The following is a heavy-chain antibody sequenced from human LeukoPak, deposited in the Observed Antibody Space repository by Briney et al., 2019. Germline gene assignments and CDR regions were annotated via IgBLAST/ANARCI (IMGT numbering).Heavy chain of an antibody. CDR3: AKDSPQHDAFDI. J-gene: IGHJ3*02. V-gene: IGHV3-30*04. Sequence: GGSLRLSCAASGFTFSSYAMHWVRQAPGKGLEWVAVISYDGSNKYYADSVKGRFTISRDNSKNTLYLQMNSLRAEDTAVYYCAKDSPQHDAFDIWGQGTMVTVSS. D-gene: IGHD2-2*01. CDR1: GFTFSSYA. CDR2: ISYDGSNK.